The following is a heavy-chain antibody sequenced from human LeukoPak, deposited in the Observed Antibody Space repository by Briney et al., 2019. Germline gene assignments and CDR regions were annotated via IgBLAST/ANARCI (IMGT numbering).Heavy chain of an antibody. CDR3: ARFKVRGVIKTFDY. CDR2: IYHSGST. D-gene: IGHD3-10*01. CDR1: GYSISSGYY. Sequence: SETLSLTCAVSGYSISSGYYWGGIRQPPGKGLGGVGSIYHSGSTYYNPSLKSRVTISVDTSKNQFSMKLSSVTAADTAVYYCARFKVRGVIKTFDYWGQGTLVTVSS. V-gene: IGHV4-38-2*01. J-gene: IGHJ4*02.